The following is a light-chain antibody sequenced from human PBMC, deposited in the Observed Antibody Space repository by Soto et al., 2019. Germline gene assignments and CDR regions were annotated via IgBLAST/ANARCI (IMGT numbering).Light chain of an antibody. CDR2: DAS. Sequence: DIQITQSPSTLSASVGDTVTIACRSSQSISSWLAWYQQKPVQAPKLLIYDASILENGVPSRFSGSGSGTEFTLTISSLPTDDFASYYYQQYNSSPFTFGQGTRLEIK. J-gene: IGKJ5*01. CDR1: QSISSW. CDR3: QQYNSSPFT. V-gene: IGKV1-5*01.